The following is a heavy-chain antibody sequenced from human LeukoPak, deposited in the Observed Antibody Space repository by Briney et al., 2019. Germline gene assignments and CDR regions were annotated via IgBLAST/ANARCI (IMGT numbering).Heavy chain of an antibody. V-gene: IGHV3-30*18. CDR3: AKRETGTKNFDY. CDR2: ISYDGSNK. Sequence: PGGSLRLSCAASGFTFSSYGMHWVRQAPGKGLEWVAVISYDGSNKFYADSVKGRFTISRDNSKNTLYLQMNSLRAEDTAMYYCAKRETGTKNFDYWGQGTLVTVSS. D-gene: IGHD5-24*01. CDR1: GFTFSSYG. J-gene: IGHJ4*02.